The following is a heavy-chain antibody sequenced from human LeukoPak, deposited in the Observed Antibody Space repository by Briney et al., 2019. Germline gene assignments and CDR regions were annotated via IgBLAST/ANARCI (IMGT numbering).Heavy chain of an antibody. J-gene: IGHJ4*02. D-gene: IGHD3/OR15-3a*01. CDR3: ARDVDGLGIDY. CDR1: GGSISSGGYY. Sequence: SETLSLTCTVSGGSISSGGYYWSWIRQPPGKGLEWIGYIYHSGSTYYNPSLKSRVTISVDRSKNQFSLKLTSVTAADTAIYYCARDVDGLGIDYWGQGALVTVSS. V-gene: IGHV4-30-2*01. CDR2: IYHSGST.